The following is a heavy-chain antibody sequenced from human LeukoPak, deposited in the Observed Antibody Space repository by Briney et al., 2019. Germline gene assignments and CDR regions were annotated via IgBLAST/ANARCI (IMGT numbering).Heavy chain of an antibody. CDR2: IYSGGST. V-gene: IGHV3-66*01. Sequence: PGRSLRLSCAASGFTVSSNYMSWARQAPGKGLEWVSVIYSGGSTYYADSVKGRFTISRDNSKNTLYLQMNSLRAEDTAVYYCARDRVRYCSSTSCYYYYYGMDVWGQGTTVTVSS. J-gene: IGHJ6*02. CDR3: ARDRVRYCSSTSCYYYYYGMDV. CDR1: GFTVSSNY. D-gene: IGHD2-2*01.